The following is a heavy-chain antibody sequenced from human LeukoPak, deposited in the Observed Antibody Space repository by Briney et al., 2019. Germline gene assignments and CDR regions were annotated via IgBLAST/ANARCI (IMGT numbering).Heavy chain of an antibody. J-gene: IGHJ4*02. Sequence: GGSLRLSCTASGLNFGDYAMIWVRQAPGKGLEWVGFIRSKTYGGTTEYAASVRGRFTISRDDSKSIAYLQMNSLKTEDTAVYYCARFSTSIYYYGSGSYPPDYWGQGTLVTVSS. CDR2: IRSKTYGGTT. CDR3: ARFSTSIYYYGSGSYPPDY. CDR1: GLNFGDYA. V-gene: IGHV3-49*04. D-gene: IGHD3-10*01.